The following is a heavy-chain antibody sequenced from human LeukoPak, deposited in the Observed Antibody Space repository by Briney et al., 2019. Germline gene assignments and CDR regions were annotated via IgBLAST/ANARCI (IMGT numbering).Heavy chain of an antibody. CDR1: GFTFSGSA. Sequence: PGGSLSLSCAASGFTFSGSAMTWVRHAPGKGLQWVSTITGSDDKTYYADSVKGRFTIYRDFSKNMVHLHMNSLRVEDTAIYYCAKGPQLYSGYHPDYWGQGTLVTVSS. D-gene: IGHD5-12*01. CDR2: ITGSDDKT. V-gene: IGHV3-23*01. CDR3: AKGPQLYSGYHPDY. J-gene: IGHJ4*02.